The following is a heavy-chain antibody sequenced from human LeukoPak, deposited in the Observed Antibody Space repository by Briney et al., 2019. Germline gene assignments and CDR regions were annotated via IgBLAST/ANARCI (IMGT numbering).Heavy chain of an antibody. CDR2: LYYSGSIYYSGST. Sequence: SETLSLTCTVSGGSINSYYWSWVRQPPGKGLEWIGYLYYSGSIYYSGSTNYNPSLKSRVTISVDTSKNQFSLKLSSVTAADTAAYFCARASDQPGGAFDIWGQGTMVTVSS. V-gene: IGHV4-59*08. J-gene: IGHJ3*02. CDR3: ARASDQPGGAFDI. CDR1: GGSINSYY. D-gene: IGHD3-10*01.